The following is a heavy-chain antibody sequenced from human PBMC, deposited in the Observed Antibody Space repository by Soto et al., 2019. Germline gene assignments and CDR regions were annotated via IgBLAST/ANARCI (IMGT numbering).Heavy chain of an antibody. CDR1: GGSLSNYG. D-gene: IGHD3-22*01. V-gene: IGHV1-69*12. Sequence: QVQLVQSGAEVKKPGSSVKVSCKASGGSLSNYGISWVRQAPGQGLEWMGAIIPVFGTPNYAQKFQDRVTITAQXSTTTVYMEVRSLTSEDTAVYYCARGDATKIVVTTYYAMDVWGQGTTVTVSS. CDR2: IIPVFGTP. CDR3: ARGDATKIVVTTYYAMDV. J-gene: IGHJ6*02.